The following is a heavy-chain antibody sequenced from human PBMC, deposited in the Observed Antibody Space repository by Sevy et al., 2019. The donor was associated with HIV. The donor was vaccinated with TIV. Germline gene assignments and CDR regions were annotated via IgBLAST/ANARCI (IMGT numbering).Heavy chain of an antibody. V-gene: IGHV4-30-4*01. Sequence: SETLSLTCTVSGGSISSGDYYWSWIRQPPGKGLEWIGYIYYSGSTYYNPSLKSRFTISVDTSKNQFSLKLSSVTAADTAVYYCARVRSATDWLPYGMDVWGQGTTVTVSS. CDR1: GGSISSGDYY. D-gene: IGHD3-9*01. J-gene: IGHJ6*02. CDR3: ARVRSATDWLPYGMDV. CDR2: IYYSGST.